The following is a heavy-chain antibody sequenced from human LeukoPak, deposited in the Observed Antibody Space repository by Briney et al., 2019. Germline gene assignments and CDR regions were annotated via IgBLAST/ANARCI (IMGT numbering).Heavy chain of an antibody. Sequence: ASVKVSCKAFGYTFTSNYMHWVRQAPGQGPEWMGVISPSGGSTTYAQKFQGRVTLTRDMSTSTDYLELSSLRSEDTAVYYCARGEVPPHYFDSWGQGTLVTVSS. CDR3: ARGEVPPHYFDS. CDR2: ISPSGGST. CDR1: GYTFTSNY. J-gene: IGHJ4*02. V-gene: IGHV1-46*01.